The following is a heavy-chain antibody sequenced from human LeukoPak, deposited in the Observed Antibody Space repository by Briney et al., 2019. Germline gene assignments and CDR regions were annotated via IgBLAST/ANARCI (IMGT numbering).Heavy chain of an antibody. CDR3: ARRGYSYGFAHYYYMDV. J-gene: IGHJ6*03. V-gene: IGHV5-51*01. CDR1: GSSFTSYW. D-gene: IGHD5-18*01. Sequence: GESLQISCQGSGSSFTSYWIGWVRQLPGKGLEWMGIIYPGDSDTRYSPSFQGQVTISADKSISTASLQWSSLKASDTAMYYCARRGYSYGFAHYYYMDVWGKGTTVTVSS. CDR2: IYPGDSDT.